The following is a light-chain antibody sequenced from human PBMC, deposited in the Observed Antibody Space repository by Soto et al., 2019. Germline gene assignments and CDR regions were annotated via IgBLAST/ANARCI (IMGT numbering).Light chain of an antibody. Sequence: QAVVTQEPSLTVSPGGTVTLTCGSSTGAVTSGHYPYWFQQKPGQAPRTLIYDTSNKHSWTPARFSGSLLGGEAALTLSGAQPEDEAEYYCLLSYSGARQVFGGGTKLTVL. J-gene: IGLJ3*02. V-gene: IGLV7-46*01. CDR2: DTS. CDR1: TGAVTSGHY. CDR3: LLSYSGARQV.